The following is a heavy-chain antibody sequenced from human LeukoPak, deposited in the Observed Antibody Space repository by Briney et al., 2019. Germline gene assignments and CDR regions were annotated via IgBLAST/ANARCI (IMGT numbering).Heavy chain of an antibody. CDR3: AKDYYGSGSYYNVPGTTWYYGMDV. J-gene: IGHJ6*02. V-gene: IGHV3-30*18. Sequence: PGGSLRLSCAASGFTFSSYGMHWVRQAPGKGLEWVAVISYDGSNKYYADSVKGRFTISRDNSKNTLYLQMNSLRAEDTAVYYCAKDYYGSGSYYNVPGTTWYYGMDVWGQGTTVTVSS. CDR1: GFTFSSYG. CDR2: ISYDGSNK. D-gene: IGHD3-10*01.